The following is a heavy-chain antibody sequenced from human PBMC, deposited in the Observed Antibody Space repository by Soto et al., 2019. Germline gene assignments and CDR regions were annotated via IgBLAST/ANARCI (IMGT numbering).Heavy chain of an antibody. CDR1: GFTVSSNY. Sequence: GGSLRLSCAASGFTVSSNYMSWVRQAPGKGLEWVSVIYSGGSTYYADSVKGRFTISRDNPKNTLYLQMNSLRAEDTAVYYCARGPYCSGGSCLDAFDIWGQGTMVTVSS. D-gene: IGHD2-15*01. J-gene: IGHJ3*02. CDR2: IYSGGST. CDR3: ARGPYCSGGSCLDAFDI. V-gene: IGHV3-53*01.